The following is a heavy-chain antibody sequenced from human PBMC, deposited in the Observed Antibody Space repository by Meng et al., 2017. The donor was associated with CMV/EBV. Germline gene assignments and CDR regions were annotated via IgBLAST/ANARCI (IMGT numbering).Heavy chain of an antibody. CDR3: ARTDCSSTSCPKYYFDY. D-gene: IGHD2-2*01. CDR2: INWNGGST. V-gene: IGHV3-20*04. J-gene: IGHJ4*02. Sequence: GGSLRLSCAASGFTLDDYGMSWVRQAPGKGLEWVSGINWNGGSTGYADSVKGRFTISRDNAKNSLYLQMNSLRAEDTALYYCARTDCSSTSCPKYYFDYWGQGTLVTVSS. CDR1: GFTLDDYG.